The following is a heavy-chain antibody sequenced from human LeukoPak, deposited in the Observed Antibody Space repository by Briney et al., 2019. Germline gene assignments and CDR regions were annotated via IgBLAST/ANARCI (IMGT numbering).Heavy chain of an antibody. D-gene: IGHD3-10*01. CDR1: GYTFTSYD. CDR2: MNPNSGNT. V-gene: IGHV1-8*03. CDR3: ARKFTMVRGHGRDYYYYYMDV. J-gene: IGHJ6*03. Sequence: GASVKVSCKASGYTFTSYDINWVRQATGQGLEWMGWMNPNSGNTGYAQKFQGRVTITRNTSISTAYMELSSLRSEDTAVYYCARKFTMVRGHGRDYYYYYMDVWGKGTTVTVSS.